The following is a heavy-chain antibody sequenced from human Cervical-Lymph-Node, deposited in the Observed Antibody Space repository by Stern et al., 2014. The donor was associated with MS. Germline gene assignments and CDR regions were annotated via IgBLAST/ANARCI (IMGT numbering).Heavy chain of an antibody. D-gene: IGHD6-13*01. J-gene: IGHJ4*02. CDR1: GFIFSNYW. V-gene: IGHV3-74*01. CDR3: ARDTYTSSPGFDY. CDR2: INSDGGST. Sequence: QLVQSGGGLVQPGGSLRLSCAASGFIFSNYWVHWVRQAPGKGLVWVSRINSDGGSTSYAASVKGRFTVSRDNAKNTVYLQMNSLRAEDTAVYYCARDTYTSSPGFDYWGQGTLVTVSS.